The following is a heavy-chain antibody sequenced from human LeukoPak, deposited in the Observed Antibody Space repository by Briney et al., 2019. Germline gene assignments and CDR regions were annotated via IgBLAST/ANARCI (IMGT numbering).Heavy chain of an antibody. CDR1: GFTFSSYS. V-gene: IGHV3-21*01. D-gene: IGHD6-19*01. CDR2: ISSSSSYI. CDR3: ARPRAVAGGGYDY. Sequence: GGSLRLSCAPSGFTFSSYSMSWVRQAPGKGLEWVSSISSSSSYIYYADSVKGRFSISRDNAKNSLYLQMNSLRAEDTAVYYCARPRAVAGGGYDYWGQGTPVTVSS. J-gene: IGHJ4*02.